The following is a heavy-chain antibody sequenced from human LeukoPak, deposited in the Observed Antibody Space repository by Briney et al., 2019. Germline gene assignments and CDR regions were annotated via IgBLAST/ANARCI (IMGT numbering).Heavy chain of an antibody. V-gene: IGHV4-34*01. CDR2: INHSGST. CDR3: ARGRGIAAAGPPLVDV. Sequence: SETLSLTCAVYGGSFSGYYWSWIRQPPGKGLEWIGEINHSGSTNYNPSLKSRVTISVDTSKNQFSLKLSSVTAADTAVYYCARGRGIAAAGPPLVDVWGKGTTVTVSS. D-gene: IGHD6-13*01. J-gene: IGHJ6*04. CDR1: GGSFSGYY.